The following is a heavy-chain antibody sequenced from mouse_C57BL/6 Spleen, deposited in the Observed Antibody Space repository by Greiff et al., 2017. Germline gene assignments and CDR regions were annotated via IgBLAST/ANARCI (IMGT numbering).Heavy chain of an antibody. V-gene: IGHV5-16*01. CDR1: GFTFSDYY. Sequence: EVMLVESEGGLVQPGSSMKLSCTASGFTFSDYYMAWVRQVPEKGLEWVANINYDGSSPYYLDSLKSRFIISRDHAKNILYLQMSRLKSEDTATYYCSRDRDGFDYWGQGTTLTVAS. CDR2: INYDGSSP. CDR3: SRDRDGFDY. J-gene: IGHJ2*01. D-gene: IGHD2-3*01.